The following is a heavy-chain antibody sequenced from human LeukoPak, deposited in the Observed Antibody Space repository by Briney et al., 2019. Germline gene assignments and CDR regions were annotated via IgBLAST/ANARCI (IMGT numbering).Heavy chain of an antibody. D-gene: IGHD6-13*01. CDR1: GGTFSSYA. Sequence: SVKVSCKASGGTFSSYAISWVRQAPGQGLEWMGGIIPIFGAANYAQKFQGRVTITADESTSTAYMELSSLRSEDTAVYYCARAKTDSSSWYLIDYWGQGTLVTVSS. V-gene: IGHV1-69*01. J-gene: IGHJ4*02. CDR2: IIPIFGAA. CDR3: ARAKTDSSSWYLIDY.